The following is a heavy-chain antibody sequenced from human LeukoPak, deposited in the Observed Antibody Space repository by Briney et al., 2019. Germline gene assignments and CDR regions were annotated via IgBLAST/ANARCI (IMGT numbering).Heavy chain of an antibody. CDR1: GFTFGDHI. CDR3: VRQFAS. CDR2: VSGSGSTV. Sequence: GGSLRLSCAASGFTFGDHIMNWVRQLPGKRLEWVAYVSGSGSTVYYADSVKGRFTVSRDNGKSSLYLQMNSLGVEDTALYYCVRQFASWGQGTLVTVSS. V-gene: IGHV3-48*01. J-gene: IGHJ4*02.